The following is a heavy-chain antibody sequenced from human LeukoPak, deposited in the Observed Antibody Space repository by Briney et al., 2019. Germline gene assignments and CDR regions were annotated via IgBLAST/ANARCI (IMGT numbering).Heavy chain of an antibody. CDR3: ARGGRYFDWLLSHRGGAAFDI. CDR1: GGSISSSSYY. J-gene: IGHJ3*02. CDR2: IYYSGST. D-gene: IGHD3-9*01. V-gene: IGHV4-39*01. Sequence: SETLSLTCTVSGGSISSSSYYWGWIRQPPGKGLEWIGSIYYSGSTYYNPSLKSRVTISVDTSKNQFSLKLSSVTAADTAVYYCARGGRYFDWLLSHRGGAAFDIWGQGTMVTVSS.